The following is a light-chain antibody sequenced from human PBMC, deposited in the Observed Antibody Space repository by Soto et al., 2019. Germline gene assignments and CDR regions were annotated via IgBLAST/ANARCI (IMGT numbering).Light chain of an antibody. CDR3: QSYDSSLSGSV. CDR2: GNS. Sequence: QSVLTQPPSVSGAPGQRVTMSCTGSSSNIGAGYDVQWYQQLPGTAPKVLIYGNSNRPSGVPDRFSGSKSGTSASLAITGLQAEDEADYYCQSYDSSLSGSVFGGGTKLTVL. CDR1: SSNIGAGYD. J-gene: IGLJ3*02. V-gene: IGLV1-40*01.